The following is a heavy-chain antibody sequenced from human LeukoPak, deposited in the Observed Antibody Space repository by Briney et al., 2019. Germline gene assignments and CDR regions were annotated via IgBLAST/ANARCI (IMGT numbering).Heavy chain of an antibody. CDR3: ARVSDFWSGYSYYYYYYYMDV. CDR2: IIPIFGTA. J-gene: IGHJ6*03. Sequence: ASVKVSCKASGGTFSSYAISWVRQAPGQGLEWMGGIIPIFGTANYAQKFQGRVTITADKSTSTAYMELSSLRSEDTAVYYCARVSDFWSGYSYYYYYYYMDVWGKGTTVTVSS. D-gene: IGHD3-3*01. CDR1: GGTFSSYA. V-gene: IGHV1-69*06.